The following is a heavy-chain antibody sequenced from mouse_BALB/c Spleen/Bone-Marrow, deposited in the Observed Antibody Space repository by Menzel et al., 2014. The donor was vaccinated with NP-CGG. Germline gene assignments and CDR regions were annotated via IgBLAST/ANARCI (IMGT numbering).Heavy chain of an antibody. CDR2: ILPGSSST. J-gene: IGHJ3*01. Sequence: QVQLQQPGAELMKPGASVKISCKATGYTFSSYWIEWVKQRPGHGLEWIGEILPGSSSTNYNEKFKGKATFTADTSSNTAYMQLSSLTSEDSAVYYCARRGISWFAYWGQGTLVTVSA. CDR3: ARRGISWFAY. V-gene: IGHV1-9*01. CDR1: GYTFSSYW.